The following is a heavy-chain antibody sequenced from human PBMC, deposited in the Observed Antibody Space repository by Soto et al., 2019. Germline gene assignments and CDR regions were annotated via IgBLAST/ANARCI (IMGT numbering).Heavy chain of an antibody. J-gene: IGHJ3*02. D-gene: IGHD3-22*01. CDR3: AREGGSYDSGGYLIRGAFDI. CDR1: GDSISRIDYY. CDR2: IYFRGNT. V-gene: IGHV4-31*03. Sequence: PPETLSLTCSVSGDSISRIDYYWTWIRQHPEKGLEWIGNIYFRGNTYYSPSLESRLTISVDTSKNQFSLKLTSVTAADTAVYYCAREGGSYDSGGYLIRGAFDIWGQGTMVTVSS.